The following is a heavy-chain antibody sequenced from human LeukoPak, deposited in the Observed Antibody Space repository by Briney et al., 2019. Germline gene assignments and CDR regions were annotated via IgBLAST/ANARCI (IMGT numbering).Heavy chain of an antibody. CDR2: IYHSGST. V-gene: IGHV4-38-2*02. Sequence: SETLSLTCTVSGYSISSGFYWGWIRQPPGKGLEWIGSIYHSGSTHYKSSLKSRVTITVDTSKNQLSLKLSSVTAADTAVYYCARVNRAARRSNIDYWGQGTLVTVSS. CDR3: ARVNRAARRSNIDY. J-gene: IGHJ4*02. CDR1: GYSISSGFY. D-gene: IGHD6-6*01.